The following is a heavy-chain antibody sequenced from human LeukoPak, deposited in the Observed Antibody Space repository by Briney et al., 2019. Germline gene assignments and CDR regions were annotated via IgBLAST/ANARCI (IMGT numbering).Heavy chain of an antibody. J-gene: IGHJ4*02. CDR3: ARGDDSGGYYAGY. CDR1: GGSLSSYY. Sequence: SETLSLTCTVSGGSLSSYYWSWIRQPPGKGLEWIGYIYYGGSTKYNPSLKSRVTISADTSKKQFSLKLSSVTAADTAVYYCARGDDSGGYYAGYWGQGTLVTVSS. CDR2: IYYGGST. V-gene: IGHV4-59*08. D-gene: IGHD3-22*01.